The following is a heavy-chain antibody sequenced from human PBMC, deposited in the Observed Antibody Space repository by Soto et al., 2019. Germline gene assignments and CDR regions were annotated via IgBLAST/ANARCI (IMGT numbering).Heavy chain of an antibody. CDR2: GFYSGST. D-gene: IGHD6-19*01. CDR1: GGSLSSSSYY. J-gene: IGHJ4*02. Sequence: SETLSLTCTVSGGSLSSSSYYWGWIRQPPGKGLEWIGSGFYSGSTYYNPSLKSRVTISVDTSKNQFSLKLSSVTAADTAVYYCARTLYTCGWHFDSWGQGTLVT. CDR3: ARTLYTCGWHFDS. V-gene: IGHV4-39*01.